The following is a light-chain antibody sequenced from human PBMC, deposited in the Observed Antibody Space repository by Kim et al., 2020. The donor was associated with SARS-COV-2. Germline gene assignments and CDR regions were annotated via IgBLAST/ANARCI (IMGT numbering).Light chain of an antibody. Sequence: LSPGESATLSCRASQSVSSYLVWYQQKPGQAPRLLIHDASNRASGIPARFSGSGSGTDFTLTISSLEPEDFAVYYCQQRTNWPLTFGGGTKVDIK. V-gene: IGKV3-11*01. CDR1: QSVSSY. J-gene: IGKJ4*01. CDR2: DAS. CDR3: QQRTNWPLT.